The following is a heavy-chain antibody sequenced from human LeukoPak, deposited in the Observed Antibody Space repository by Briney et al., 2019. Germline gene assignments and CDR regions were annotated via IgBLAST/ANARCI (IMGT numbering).Heavy chain of an antibody. Sequence: ASVKVSCKASGYTFTSYDINWVRQATGQGLEWMGWMNPNSGNTGYAQKFQGRVTMTRNTSISTAYMELSSLRSEDTAVYYCARPRSHPYNWFDPWGQGTLVTVSS. V-gene: IGHV1-8*01. J-gene: IGHJ5*02. CDR1: GYTFTSYD. CDR3: ARPRSHPYNWFDP. CDR2: MNPNSGNT.